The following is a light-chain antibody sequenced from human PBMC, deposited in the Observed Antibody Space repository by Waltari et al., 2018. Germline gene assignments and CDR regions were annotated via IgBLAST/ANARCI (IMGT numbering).Light chain of an antibody. Sequence: LVLTQSPSASASLGASVTLTCTLSSEHSSNIIAWLQQQPGKGPRYLMQVNSDGSHRKGDEIPDRFSGSSSGAERYLTISSLQSEDEADYYCETGGHGTWVFGGGTKLTVL. CDR2: VNSDGSH. CDR3: ETGGHGTWV. V-gene: IGLV4-69*01. CDR1: SEHSSNI. J-gene: IGLJ3*02.